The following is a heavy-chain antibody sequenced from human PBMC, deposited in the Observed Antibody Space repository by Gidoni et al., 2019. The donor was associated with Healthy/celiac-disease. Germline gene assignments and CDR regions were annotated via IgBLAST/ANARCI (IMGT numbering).Heavy chain of an antibody. CDR1: GGSISSSSYY. J-gene: IGHJ4*02. CDR2: IYYSGST. D-gene: IGHD2-15*01. CDR3: ARHRRYCSGGSCYSTFYFDY. Sequence: QLQLQESGPGLVKPSEPLSLTCTVSGGSISSSSYYWGWIRQPPGKGLEWIGSIYYSGSTYYNPSLKSRVTISVDTSKNQFSLKLSSVTAADTAVYYCARHRRYCSGGSCYSTFYFDYWGQGTLVTVSS. V-gene: IGHV4-39*01.